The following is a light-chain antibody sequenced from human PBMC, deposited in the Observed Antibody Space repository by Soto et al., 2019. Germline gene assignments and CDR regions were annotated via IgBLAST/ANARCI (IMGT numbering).Light chain of an antibody. CDR3: SSYTSSNTFYV. V-gene: IGLV2-14*01. J-gene: IGLJ1*01. Sequence: QPVLTQPASVSGSPGQSITISCTGTSSDVGGYNYVSWYQHHPGKAPKLMIYEVSNRPSGVSNRFSGSKSGNTASLTIPGLQAEDEADYYCSSYTSSNTFYVFGTGTKLTVL. CDR2: EVS. CDR1: SSDVGGYNY.